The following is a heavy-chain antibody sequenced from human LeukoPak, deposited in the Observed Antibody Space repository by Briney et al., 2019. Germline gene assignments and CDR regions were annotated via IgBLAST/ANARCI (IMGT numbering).Heavy chain of an antibody. CDR1: GFTFSSYG. V-gene: IGHV3-30*03. D-gene: IGHD1-14*01. CDR3: ASQGPDNAFDI. J-gene: IGHJ3*02. CDR2: ISYDGSNK. Sequence: GRSLRLSCAASGFTFSSYGMHWVRQAPGKGLEWVAVISYDGSNKYYADSVKGRFTISRDNSKSTLYLQMNSLRAEDTAVYYCASQGPDNAFDIWGQGTMVTVSS.